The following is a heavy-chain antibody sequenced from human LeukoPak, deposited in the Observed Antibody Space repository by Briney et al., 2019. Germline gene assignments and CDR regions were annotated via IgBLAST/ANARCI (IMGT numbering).Heavy chain of an antibody. Sequence: GGSLRLSCAASGFSFSSFSMSWVRQAPGKGLEWVADIKQDGSEKYFLDSVKGRFTISRDHAKKSLYLQMNSLRVKDTAVYYCARDMRPEVPASSGYYYGMDVWGQGTTVTVSS. CDR3: ARDMRPEVPASSGYYYGMDV. D-gene: IGHD1-14*01. CDR1: GFSFSSFS. CDR2: IKQDGSEK. V-gene: IGHV3-7*01. J-gene: IGHJ6*01.